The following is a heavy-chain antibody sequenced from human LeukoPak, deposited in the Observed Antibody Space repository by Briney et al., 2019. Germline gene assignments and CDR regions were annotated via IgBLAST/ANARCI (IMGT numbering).Heavy chain of an antibody. Sequence: GESLRLSCAASGFIFSDHYMTWIRPAPGKGLEWVSYISGGSSDTNSADSVKGRLTISRDNAKNSLYLQMNNLRAEDTAVYYCARQCSIVKCSWGQGTLVTVSS. CDR1: GFIFSDHY. V-gene: IGHV3-11*03. D-gene: IGHD2-2*01. CDR2: ISGGSSDT. J-gene: IGHJ5*02. CDR3: ARQCSIVKCS.